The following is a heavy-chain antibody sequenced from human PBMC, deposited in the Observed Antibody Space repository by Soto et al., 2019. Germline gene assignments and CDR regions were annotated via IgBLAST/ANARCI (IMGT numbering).Heavy chain of an antibody. Sequence: PGGSLRLSCAASGFTFSSDAMSWVRQAPGKGLEWVSAISGSGGSTYYADSVKGRFTISRDNSKNTLYLQMNSLRAEDTAVYYCAKRGYDFWSGYSGLDYWGKGTLVTVSS. CDR1: GFTFSSDA. CDR2: ISGSGGST. CDR3: AKRGYDFWSGYSGLDY. D-gene: IGHD3-3*01. J-gene: IGHJ4*02. V-gene: IGHV3-23*01.